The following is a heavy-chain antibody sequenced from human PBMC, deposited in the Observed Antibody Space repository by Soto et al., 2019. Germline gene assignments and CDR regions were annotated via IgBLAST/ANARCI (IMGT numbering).Heavy chain of an antibody. CDR2: IYSGGST. Sequence: GGSLRLSCVASGFTFSNYALHWVRQAPGKGLEWVSVIYSGGSTNHADSVKGRFTISRDNSKNTLYLQMNSLRAEDTAVYYCARDRYCTNGVCYFFDYWGQGTLVTVSS. V-gene: IGHV3-53*01. CDR1: GFTFSNYA. J-gene: IGHJ4*02. D-gene: IGHD2-8*01. CDR3: ARDRYCTNGVCYFFDY.